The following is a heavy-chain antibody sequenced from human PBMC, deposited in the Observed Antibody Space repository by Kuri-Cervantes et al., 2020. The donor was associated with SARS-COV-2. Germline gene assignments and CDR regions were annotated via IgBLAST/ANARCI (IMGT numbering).Heavy chain of an antibody. V-gene: IGHV4-34*01. J-gene: IGHJ5*02. CDR2: INHSGST. CDR3: ARVKGIVRIDWFDP. CDR1: GGSFSGYY. Sequence: SQTLSLTCAVYGGSFSGYYWSWIRQPPGKGLEWIGEINHSGSTNYNPSLKSRVTISVDTSKNQFSLKLSSVTAADTAVYYCARVKGIVRIDWFDPWGQGTLVTVSS. D-gene: IGHD2-8*01.